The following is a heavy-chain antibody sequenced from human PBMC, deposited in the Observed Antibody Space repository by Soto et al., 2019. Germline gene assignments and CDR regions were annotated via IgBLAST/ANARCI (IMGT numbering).Heavy chain of an antibody. CDR1: GGSFGGYY. V-gene: IGHV4-34*01. CDR2: INHSGST. D-gene: IGHD1-26*01. Sequence: PSETLSLTCAVYGGSFGGYYWSWIRQRPGKGLEWIGEINHSGSTNYNPSLKSRVTISVDTSKNQFSLKLSSVTAADTAVYYCASRPVGATKRFDYWGQGTLVTVSS. CDR3: ASRPVGATKRFDY. J-gene: IGHJ4*02.